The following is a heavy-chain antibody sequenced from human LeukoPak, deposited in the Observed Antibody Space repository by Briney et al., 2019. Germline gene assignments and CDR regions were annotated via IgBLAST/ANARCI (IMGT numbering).Heavy chain of an antibody. J-gene: IGHJ4*02. CDR3: ARGYTYGDY. D-gene: IGHD5-18*01. Sequence: GASVKVSCKASGYTFISYGISWVRQAPGQGLEWMGWISTYNGNTNYAQKFQGRVTMTTDTSTSTAYMELSSLRSEDTAVYYCARGYTYGDYWGQGTLVTVSS. V-gene: IGHV1-18*01. CDR1: GYTFISYG. CDR2: ISTYNGNT.